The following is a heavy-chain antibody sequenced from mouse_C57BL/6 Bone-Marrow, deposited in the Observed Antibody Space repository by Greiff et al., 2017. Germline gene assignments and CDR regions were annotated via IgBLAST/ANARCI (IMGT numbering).Heavy chain of an antibody. Sequence: EVQRVESGGGLVQPGGSLKLSCAASGFTFSDYGMAWVRQAPRKGPEWVAFISNLAYSIYYADTVTGRFTISRENAKNTLYLEMSSLRSEDTAMYYCARHPISVNAMDDWGQGTSVTVSS. CDR1: GFTFSDYG. V-gene: IGHV5-15*01. D-gene: IGHD1-1*01. CDR3: ARHPISVNAMDD. CDR2: ISNLAYSI. J-gene: IGHJ4*01.